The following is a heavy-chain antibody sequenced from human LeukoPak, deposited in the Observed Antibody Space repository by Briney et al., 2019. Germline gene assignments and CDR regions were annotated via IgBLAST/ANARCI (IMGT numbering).Heavy chain of an antibody. CDR3: AKIVKDDFDY. D-gene: IGHD2-21*01. V-gene: IGHV4-39*01. CDR1: GGSISSSSYY. J-gene: IGHJ4*02. Sequence: SETLSLTCTVSGGSISSSSYYWGWIRQPPGKGLEWIGSIYYSGSTYYNPSLKSRVTISVDTSKNQFSLKLSSVTAADTAVYYCAKIVKDDFDYWGQGTLVTVSS. CDR2: IYYSGST.